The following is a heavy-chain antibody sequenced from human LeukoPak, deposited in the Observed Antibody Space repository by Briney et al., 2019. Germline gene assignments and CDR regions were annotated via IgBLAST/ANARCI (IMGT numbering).Heavy chain of an antibody. CDR3: ARSLGETTFDY. J-gene: IGHJ4*02. CDR2: IWYDGSKK. V-gene: IGHV3-33*01. CDR1: RFTFRNYG. D-gene: IGHD3-16*01. Sequence: GGSLRLSCAASRFTFRNYGMHWVRQAPGKGLEWVAVIWYDGSKKYYVDSVKGRFTISRDDSKNTVHLEMNSLRVEDTAVYYCARSLGETTFDYWGQGTLVTVSS.